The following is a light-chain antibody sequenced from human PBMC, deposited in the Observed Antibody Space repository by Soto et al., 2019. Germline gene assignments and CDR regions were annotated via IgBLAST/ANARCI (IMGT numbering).Light chain of an antibody. CDR3: QHYGTSMWT. CDR2: DTS. J-gene: IGKJ1*01. V-gene: IGKV3-20*01. Sequence: EIVLTQSPGTLSLSPGGRATLSCRASQSVSSSSLSWYQQKPGQAPRLLIYDTSSRATDIPDRFSGSGSGTDFTLTISRLEPEDFNVYYCQHYGTSMWTFGQGTTVEIK. CDR1: QSVSSSS.